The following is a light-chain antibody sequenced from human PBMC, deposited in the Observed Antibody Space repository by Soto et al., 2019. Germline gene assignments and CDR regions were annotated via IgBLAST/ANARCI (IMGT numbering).Light chain of an antibody. J-gene: IGLJ2*01. CDR2: EET. V-gene: IGLV2-23*01. CDR1: SSDVGSYNL. Sequence: QSALTQPASVSGSPGQSITISCTGTSSDVGSYNLVSWYQQHPGKAPKLMIYEETKRPSGVSNRFSGSKSGNAASLAISELQTDDEADYCCCCCIGRSAVVVFGGGSKLAVL. CDR3: CCCIGRSAVVV.